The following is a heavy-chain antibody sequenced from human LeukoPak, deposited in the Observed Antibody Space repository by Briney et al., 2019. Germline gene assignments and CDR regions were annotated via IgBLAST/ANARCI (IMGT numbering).Heavy chain of an antibody. CDR1: GFTFDRFA. CDR2: IGSNGRST. V-gene: IGHV3-64D*06. Sequence: GGSLRLSCSASGFTFDRFAMHWVRQAPGKGLEYLSGIGSNGRSTHNADSVKGRFTIARDNSKNTLFLQMASLRAEDTAVYYCVNQISGWVYWGQGTLVTVSS. CDR3: VNQISGWVY. D-gene: IGHD6-19*01. J-gene: IGHJ4*02.